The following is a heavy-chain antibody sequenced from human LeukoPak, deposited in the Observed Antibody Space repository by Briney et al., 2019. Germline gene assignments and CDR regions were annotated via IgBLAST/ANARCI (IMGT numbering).Heavy chain of an antibody. D-gene: IGHD6-13*01. CDR2: ISYDGSNK. CDR3: ARDPGIAAATFYYFDY. J-gene: IGHJ4*02. V-gene: IGHV3-30-3*01. CDR1: GFTFSSYA. Sequence: GGSLRLSCAASGFTFSSYAMHWVRQAPGKGLEWGAVISYDGSNKYYADSVKGRFTISRDNSKNTLYLQMNSLRAEDTAVYYCARDPGIAAATFYYFDYWGQGTLVTVSS.